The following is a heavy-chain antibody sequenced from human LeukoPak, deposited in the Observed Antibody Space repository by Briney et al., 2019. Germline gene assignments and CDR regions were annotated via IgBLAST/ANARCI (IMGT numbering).Heavy chain of an antibody. CDR3: ARDYGDNVFDY. D-gene: IGHD4-17*01. V-gene: IGHV3-30*04. CDR1: GVTFSSHA. J-gene: IGHJ4*02. CDR2: ISYDGSNK. Sequence: GRSLRLSCAASGVTFSSHAMHWVRQAPGKGLEWVAVISYDGSNKYYADSVKGRFTISRDNSKNTLYLQMNSLRAEDTAVYFCARDYGDNVFDYWGQGTLVTVSS.